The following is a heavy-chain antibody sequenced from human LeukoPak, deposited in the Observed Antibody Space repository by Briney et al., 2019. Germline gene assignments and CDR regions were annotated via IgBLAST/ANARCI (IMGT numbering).Heavy chain of an antibody. CDR2: IYYSGST. CDR1: GGSISSSSYY. V-gene: IGHV4-39*07. D-gene: IGHD1-26*01. J-gene: IGHJ5*02. CDR3: ARGRGSSQFDP. Sequence: KTSEPLSLTCTVSGGSISSSSYYWGWIRQPPGKGLEWIGSIYYSGSTYYNPSLKSRVTISVDTSKNQFSLKLSSVTAADTAVYYCARGRGSSQFDPWGQGTLVTVSS.